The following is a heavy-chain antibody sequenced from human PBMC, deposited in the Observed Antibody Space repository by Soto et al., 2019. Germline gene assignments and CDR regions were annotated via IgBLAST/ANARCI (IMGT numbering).Heavy chain of an antibody. CDR1: DGSISSVGCS. Sequence: SEPLSLTCAVSDGSISSVGCSWSWIRQPPGKGLEWIGYIYHSGSTYYNPSLKSRVTISVDRSKNQFSLKPSSVTAADTAVYYCTRAHYGDYGYGLDVWGQGTTVTVSS. CDR3: TRAHYGDYGYGLDV. V-gene: IGHV4-30-2*01. J-gene: IGHJ6*02. D-gene: IGHD4-17*01. CDR2: IYHSGST.